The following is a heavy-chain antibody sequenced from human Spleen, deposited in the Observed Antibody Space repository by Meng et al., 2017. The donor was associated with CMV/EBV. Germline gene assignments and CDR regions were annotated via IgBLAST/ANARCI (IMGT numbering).Heavy chain of an antibody. CDR2: INPGPGST. CDR3: ARGYDYTNYNWFDP. CDR1: GYTFTNYY. Sequence: SGYTFTNYYIHWVRQAPGQGLEWMGKINPGPGSTNYAQKFQGRLIITRDTSTSTVYMELNSLRSEDTAVYYCARGYDYTNYNWFDPWGQGTLVTVSS. D-gene: IGHD4-11*01. J-gene: IGHJ5*02. V-gene: IGHV1-46*01.